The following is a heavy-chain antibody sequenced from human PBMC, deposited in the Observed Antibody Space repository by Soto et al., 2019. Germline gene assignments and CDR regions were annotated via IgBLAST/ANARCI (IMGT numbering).Heavy chain of an antibody. Sequence: KTSETLSLTCTVSGGSISGSYWSWIRQTPGKVLEWVGYIHYSGSTNYNPSLKSRVTMAVDSAKNQFSLQLSSVTAAATAVYFCTKYRRTDAEGYSFDYWGQGALVTVSS. CDR1: GGSISGSY. CDR2: IHYSGST. J-gene: IGHJ4*02. V-gene: IGHV4-59*01. CDR3: TKYRRTDAEGYSFDY. D-gene: IGHD2-15*01.